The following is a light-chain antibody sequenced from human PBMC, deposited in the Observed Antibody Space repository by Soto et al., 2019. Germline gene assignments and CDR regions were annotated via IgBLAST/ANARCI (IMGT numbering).Light chain of an antibody. V-gene: IGKV1-39*01. Sequence: DIEMTQSPSSLSASVGDRVTTTCRASQTIGRYLNWYQHKPGKAPKLLIYTASTLQSGVPSRFSGSGSGTDFTLTITSLEPEDFAVYYCQQRSNWPSTFGRGTKVEIK. CDR2: TAS. CDR3: QQRSNWPST. J-gene: IGKJ4*01. CDR1: QTIGRY.